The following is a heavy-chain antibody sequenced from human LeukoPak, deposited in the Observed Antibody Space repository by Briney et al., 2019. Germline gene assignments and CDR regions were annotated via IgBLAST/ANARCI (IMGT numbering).Heavy chain of an antibody. CDR3: TKDQDFRLGSMDF. CDR1: GFRFRTYA. Sequence: AGGSLRLSCGTSGFRFRTYAMTWVRQAPGKGLEWVSTITDVGDRALYIDSVRGRFTTFRDDSKNTLYLQMNSLRAEDTAVYYCTKDQDFRLGSMDFWGQGTLVTVSS. V-gene: IGHV3-23*01. J-gene: IGHJ4*02. CDR2: ITDVGDRA. D-gene: IGHD7-27*01.